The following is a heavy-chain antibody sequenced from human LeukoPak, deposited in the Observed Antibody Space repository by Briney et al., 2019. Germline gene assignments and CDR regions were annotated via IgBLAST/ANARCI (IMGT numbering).Heavy chain of an antibody. D-gene: IGHD3-22*01. J-gene: IGHJ4*02. Sequence: GRSLRLSCAASGSTFSSYAMHWVRQAPGKGLEWVAVISYDGSNKYYADSVKGRFTISRDNSKNTLYLQMNSLRAEDTAVYYCASPNYYDSSGYSYWGQGTLVTVSS. CDR3: ASPNYYDSSGYSY. V-gene: IGHV3-30-3*01. CDR2: ISYDGSNK. CDR1: GSTFSSYA.